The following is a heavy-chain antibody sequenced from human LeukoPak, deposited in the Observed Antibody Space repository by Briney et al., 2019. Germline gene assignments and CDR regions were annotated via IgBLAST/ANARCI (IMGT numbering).Heavy chain of an antibody. V-gene: IGHV3-48*01. J-gene: IGHJ6*02. CDR1: GFPFSSYS. D-gene: IGHD1/OR15-1a*01. CDR3: ARVNKPADYEYYGLDV. CDR2: IRSSSTRI. Sequence: PGGSLRLSCEASGFPFSSYSMNWVRQAPGKGLEWVSYIRSSSTRIYYADSVKGRFTVSRDNAKNSMYLQMTSLRAEDTAVNYCARVNKPADYEYYGLDVWGQGTTVTISS.